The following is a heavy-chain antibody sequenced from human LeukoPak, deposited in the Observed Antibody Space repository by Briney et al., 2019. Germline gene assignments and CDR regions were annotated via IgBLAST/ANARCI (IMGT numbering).Heavy chain of an antibody. Sequence: PGGSLRLSCAASGFTFSSYAMSWVRQAPGRGLEWVSGICGSGVRTYYAGSVKGRFTISRDNSRITLFLQMNSLRAEDTAEYYCAIRCTSTVVCMDVWGQGTTVTVSS. V-gene: IGHV3-23*01. J-gene: IGHJ6*02. CDR1: GFTFSSYA. D-gene: IGHD4-11*01. CDR3: AIRCTSTVVCMDV. CDR2: ICGSGVRT.